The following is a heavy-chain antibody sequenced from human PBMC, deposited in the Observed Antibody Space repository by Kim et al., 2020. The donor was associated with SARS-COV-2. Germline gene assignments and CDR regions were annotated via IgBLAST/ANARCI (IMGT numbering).Heavy chain of an antibody. CDR1: GGSFRGYY. D-gene: IGHD3-10*01. CDR2: INHSGRT. V-gene: IGHV4-34*01. J-gene: IGHJ4*02. Sequence: SETLSLTCVVYGGSFRGYYWSWIRQPPGKGLEWSGEINHSGRTNYNPSLKSRVTISVDTSKNQFSLKLASVTAADTAVYYCARRLSNTSGWGSHYCDLWGQGTLVTVST. CDR3: ARRLSNTSGWGSHYCDL.